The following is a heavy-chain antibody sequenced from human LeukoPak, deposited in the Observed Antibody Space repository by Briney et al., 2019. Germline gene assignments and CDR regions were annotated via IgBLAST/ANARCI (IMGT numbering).Heavy chain of an antibody. Sequence: SETLSLTCTVSGGSISSGGYYWSWIRQPAGKGLEWIGRIYASGSTNYNPSLKSRVTMSVDTSTNQLSLKLRSVTAADTAVYYCARQASFYGSGSYFPLGHFDYWGQETLVTVSS. CDR1: GGSISSGGYY. CDR2: IYASGST. CDR3: ARQASFYGSGSYFPLGHFDY. D-gene: IGHD3-10*01. V-gene: IGHV4-61*02. J-gene: IGHJ4*02.